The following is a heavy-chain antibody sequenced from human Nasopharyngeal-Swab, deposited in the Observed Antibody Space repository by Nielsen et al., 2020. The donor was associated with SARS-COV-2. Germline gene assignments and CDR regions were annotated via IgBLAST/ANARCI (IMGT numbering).Heavy chain of an antibody. J-gene: IGHJ4*02. CDR2: IKQDGSEK. V-gene: IGHV3-7*03. CDR1: GFTCSSYW. D-gene: IGHD5-18*01. CDR3: ARDSRGYSYGYIYFDY. Sequence: ESLKISCAASGFTCSSYWMSWVRQAPGKGLEWVANIKQDGSEKYYVDSVKGRFTISRDNAKNSLYLQMNSLRAEDTAVYYCARDSRGYSYGYIYFDYWGQGTLVTVSS.